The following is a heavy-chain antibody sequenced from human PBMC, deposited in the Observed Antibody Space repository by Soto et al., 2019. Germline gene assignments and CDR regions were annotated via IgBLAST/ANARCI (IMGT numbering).Heavy chain of an antibody. D-gene: IGHD6-13*01. J-gene: IGHJ2*01. V-gene: IGHV3-11*05. CDR3: ARIIATAGGRRYFDL. Sequence: QVQLVESGGGLVKPGGSLGRSCAASGFTFSDYYMSWIRRAPGKGLEWVSYINSSSTYTNYADSVKGRFTISRDNAKNSLYLQMNSLRAEDTAVYYCARIIATAGGRRYFDLWGRGTLVTVSS. CDR1: GFTFSDYY. CDR2: INSSSTYT.